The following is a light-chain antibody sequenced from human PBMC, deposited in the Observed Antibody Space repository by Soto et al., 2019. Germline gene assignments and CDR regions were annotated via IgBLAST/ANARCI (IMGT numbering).Light chain of an antibody. J-gene: IGKJ1*01. Sequence: DVQMTQSPSTLSASVGDRGTITCPASQSIDRWLAWYQQKPGEAPNSLIYDVSILEAGVPSRFSGSGSGAEFILTINPLQAEDFATYYCLHTFSFPRTFGQGTKVDIK. CDR1: QSIDRW. CDR3: LHTFSFPRT. V-gene: IGKV1-5*01. CDR2: DVS.